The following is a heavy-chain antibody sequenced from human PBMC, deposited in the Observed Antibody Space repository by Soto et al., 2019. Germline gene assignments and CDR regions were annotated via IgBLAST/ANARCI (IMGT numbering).Heavy chain of an antibody. CDR2: IIPIFGTA. J-gene: IGHJ6*02. CDR1: GGTFSSYA. D-gene: IGHD2-15*01. CDR3: ARGGVATGYYYYGMDV. V-gene: IGHV1-69*01. Sequence: QVQLVQSGAEVKKPGSSVKVSCKASGGTFSSYAISWVRQAPGQGLEWMGGIIPIFGTANYAQKFQGRVTITADETTSTAYMELSSMRSEDTGVYYCARGGVATGYYYYGMDVWGQGTTVTVSS.